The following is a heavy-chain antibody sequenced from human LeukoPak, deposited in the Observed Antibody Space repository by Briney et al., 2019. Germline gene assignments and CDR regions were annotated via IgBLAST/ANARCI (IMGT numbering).Heavy chain of an antibody. CDR2: ISSSSSYI. J-gene: IGHJ4*02. D-gene: IGHD2-2*01. CDR1: GFTLSTYS. CDR3: ARVVPAADY. Sequence: GGSLRLSCAVSGFTLSTYSMNWVRQAPGKGLEWVSSISSSSSYIYYADSVKGRFTISRDNAKNSLYLQMNSLRAEDTAVYYCARVVPAADYWGQGTLVTVSS. V-gene: IGHV3-21*01.